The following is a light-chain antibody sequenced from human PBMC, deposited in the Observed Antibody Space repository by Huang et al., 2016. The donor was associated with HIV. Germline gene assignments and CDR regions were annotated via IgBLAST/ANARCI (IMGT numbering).Light chain of an antibody. J-gene: IGKJ4*01. V-gene: IGKV3-15*01. CDR1: RSVSTN. CDR3: QQYNNWLLS. CDR2: ESS. Sequence: DIVMTQSPATLSVSPGERVTPSCRANRSVSTNLAWYQQRPGQAPRLLMYESSTRAPGVPARFSGSGSGTDFSLTINSLQSEDFALYYCQQYNNWLLSFGGGTRVDI.